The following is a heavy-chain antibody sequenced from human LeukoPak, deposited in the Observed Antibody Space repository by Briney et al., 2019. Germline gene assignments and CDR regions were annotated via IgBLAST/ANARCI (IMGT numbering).Heavy chain of an antibody. Sequence: ASVKVSCKTSGYTFTGQYLHWVRQAPGQGLEWMGWINPNSGGTKSAQKFQGRVIMTRDTSISTAYMELRSLSSDDTAVYYCARDPCSSTSCPNNWFDPWGQGTRVTVSS. CDR1: GYTFTGQY. V-gene: IGHV1-2*02. J-gene: IGHJ5*02. CDR3: ARDPCSSTSCPNNWFDP. D-gene: IGHD2-2*01. CDR2: INPNSGGT.